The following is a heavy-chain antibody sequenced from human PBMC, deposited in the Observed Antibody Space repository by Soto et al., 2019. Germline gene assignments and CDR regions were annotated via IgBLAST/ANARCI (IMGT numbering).Heavy chain of an antibody. D-gene: IGHD3-3*01. J-gene: IGHJ4*02. CDR2: IVPMFGTS. V-gene: IGHV1-69*06. CDR3: NRGSEYDFWSGYL. Sequence: QERLVQSGAEVRKPGSSVKVSCKVTGGTSTRYAINWVRQAPGQGLEWMGGIVPMFGTSNYAQKFQGRVTITADTSTNIAYMELSSLRSEDTAVYYCNRGSEYDFWSGYLWGQGTLVSVSS. CDR1: GGTSTRYA.